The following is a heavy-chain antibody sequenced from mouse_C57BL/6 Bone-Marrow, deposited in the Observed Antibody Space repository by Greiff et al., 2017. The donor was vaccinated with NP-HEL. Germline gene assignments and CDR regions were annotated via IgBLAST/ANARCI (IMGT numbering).Heavy chain of an antibody. CDR1: GFTFSSYA. CDR3: ARSHYYGSSFFAY. J-gene: IGHJ3*01. Sequence: EVQLVESGGGLVKPGGSLKLSCAASGFTFSSYAMSWVRQTPEKRLEWVATISDGGSYTYYPDNVKGRFTISRDNAKNNLYLQMSHPKSEDTAMYYCARSHYYGSSFFAYWGQGTLVTVSA. V-gene: IGHV5-4*01. CDR2: ISDGGSYT. D-gene: IGHD1-1*01.